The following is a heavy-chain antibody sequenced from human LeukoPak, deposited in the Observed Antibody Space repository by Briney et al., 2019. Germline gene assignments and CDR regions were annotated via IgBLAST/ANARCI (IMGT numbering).Heavy chain of an antibody. Sequence: SQTLSLTCAISGDSVSSNSAAWNWIRQSPSRGLEWLGRTFYRSKWYNEYAVSVKSRITIKVDTSRNQLSLQVESVTPNDAAVYYCAGDTGAGMGFSYGLDVWGQGTTVTVS. V-gene: IGHV6-1*01. CDR2: TFYRSKWYN. CDR1: GDSVSSNSAA. J-gene: IGHJ6*02. CDR3: AGDTGAGMGFSYGLDV. D-gene: IGHD1-14*01.